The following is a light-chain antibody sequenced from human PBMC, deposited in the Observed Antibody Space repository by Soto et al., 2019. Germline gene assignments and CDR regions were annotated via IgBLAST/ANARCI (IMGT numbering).Light chain of an antibody. CDR1: QSVSSYY. Sequence: EIVLTQSPGTLSLSPGERATLSCRASQSVSSYYLAWYQQKPGQAPRLLIYGASSRATGIPDRFSGSGSGTDFTLTISSREPEDFAVYYCQQYGSSLYTFGQGTKLEIK. CDR3: QQYGSSLYT. V-gene: IGKV3-20*01. J-gene: IGKJ2*01. CDR2: GAS.